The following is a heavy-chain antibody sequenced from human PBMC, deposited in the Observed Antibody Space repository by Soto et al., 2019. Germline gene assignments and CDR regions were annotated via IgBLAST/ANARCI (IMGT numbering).Heavy chain of an antibody. CDR3: AGAGLLLTSYEY. V-gene: IGHV4-31*03. CDR1: GGAISSVGYY. Sequence: SETLSLTCSVFGGAISSVGYYWSWIRQHPGKGLEWIGYIFYSGSTYYNPSLKSRVTISVDTSKNQFSLKLSSVTAADTAVYYCAGAGLLLTSYEYWGQGTLVTVSS. J-gene: IGHJ4*02. CDR2: IFYSGST. D-gene: IGHD2-2*01.